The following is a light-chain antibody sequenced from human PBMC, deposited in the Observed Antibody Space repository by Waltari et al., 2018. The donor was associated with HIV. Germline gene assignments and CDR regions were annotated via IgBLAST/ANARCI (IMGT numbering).Light chain of an antibody. V-gene: IGLV2-14*03. CDR3: SSFSITSTLVV. J-gene: IGLJ2*01. CDR1: SSAIGCSNS. CDR2: DAS. Sequence: QSALTQPASVSGSPGQSTPISCTGHSSAIGCSNSASWYQQHPGKAPKLMIFDASNRPSGISNRFSGSKSGNTASLTISGLQADDEAHYFCSSFSITSTLVVFGGGTKLTVL.